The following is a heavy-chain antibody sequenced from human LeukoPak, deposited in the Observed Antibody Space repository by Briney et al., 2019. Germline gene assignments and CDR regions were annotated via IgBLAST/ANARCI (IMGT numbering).Heavy chain of an antibody. CDR3: ARAYSSSWYFNWFDP. J-gene: IGHJ5*02. CDR1: GYSISSGYY. CDR2: IYPSGTT. V-gene: IGHV4-38-2*02. Sequence: SETLSLTRTVSGYSISSGYYWGWIRQPPGKGLEWIGNIYPSGTTYYNPSLKTRVTISVDTSKNQFSLKLSSVTAADTAVYFCARAYSSSWYFNWFDPWGQGTLVTVSS. D-gene: IGHD6-13*01.